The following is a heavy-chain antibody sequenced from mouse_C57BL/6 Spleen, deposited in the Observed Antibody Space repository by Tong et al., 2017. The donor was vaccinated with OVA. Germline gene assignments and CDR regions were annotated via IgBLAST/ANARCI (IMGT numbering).Heavy chain of an antibody. J-gene: IGHJ3*01. CDR3: ARPGFAY. CDR1: GFTFSSYA. V-gene: IGHV5-4*01. Sequence: EVQLQESGGDLVKPGGSLKLSCAASGFTFSSYAMSWVRQTPEKRLEWVATISDGGSYTYYPDNVKGRFTISRDNAKNTLFLQMTSLRSEDTAMYYCARPGFAYWGQGTLVTVSA. CDR2: ISDGGSYT.